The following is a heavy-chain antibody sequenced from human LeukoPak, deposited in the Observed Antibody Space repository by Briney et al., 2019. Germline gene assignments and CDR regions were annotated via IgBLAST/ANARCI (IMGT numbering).Heavy chain of an antibody. J-gene: IGHJ4*02. CDR2: IYPGDSDT. CDR1: GYSFATYW. V-gene: IGHV5-51*01. CDR3: ARRGSGVDY. D-gene: IGHD3-10*01. Sequence: GESLKISCKASGYSFATYWIGWVRQMPGRGLEWMGIIYPGDSDTRYSPSFQGQVTISADKSIFTAYPQWSSLKASDTAMYYCARRGSGVDYWGQGTLVTVSS.